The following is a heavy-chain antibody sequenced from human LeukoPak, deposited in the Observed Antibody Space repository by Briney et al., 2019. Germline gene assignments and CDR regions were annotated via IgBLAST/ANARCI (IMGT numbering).Heavy chain of an antibody. Sequence: ASVKVSCKASGYTFTGYYMHWVRQAPGQELEWMGWINPNSGGTNYAQKFQGRVTMTRDTSISTAYMELSRLRSDDTAVYYCARGVEYCTNGVCYANWFDPWGQGTLVTVSS. CDR1: GYTFTGYY. D-gene: IGHD2-8*01. CDR3: ARGVEYCTNGVCYANWFDP. CDR2: INPNSGGT. J-gene: IGHJ5*02. V-gene: IGHV1-2*02.